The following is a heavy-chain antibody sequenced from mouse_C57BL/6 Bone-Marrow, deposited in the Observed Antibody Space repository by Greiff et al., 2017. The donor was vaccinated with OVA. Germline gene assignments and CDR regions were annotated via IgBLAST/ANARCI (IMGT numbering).Heavy chain of an antibody. J-gene: IGHJ2*01. CDR1: GFTFTNYY. CDR3: ARYKGRVAVDYFDY. D-gene: IGHD1-1*01. V-gene: IGHV7-3*01. CDR2: IRNKPNGSTT. Sequence: EVQGVESGGGLVQPGDSLSLSCAASGFTFTNYYMSWVRQPPGKALEWLAFIRNKPNGSTTEYSASVKGRFTISRDNSQSILYLQMNALRAEDSATYYSARYKGRVAVDYFDYWGQGTALTVSS.